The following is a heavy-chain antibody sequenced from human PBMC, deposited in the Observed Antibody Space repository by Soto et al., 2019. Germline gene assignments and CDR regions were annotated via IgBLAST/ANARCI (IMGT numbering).Heavy chain of an antibody. CDR1: GFTFSSYA. V-gene: IGHV3-23*01. J-gene: IGHJ4*02. CDR2: ISGSDGST. D-gene: IGHD3-10*01. CDR3: ATRGVRPLARVDY. Sequence: GGSLRLSCAASGFTFSSYAMSWVRQAPGKGLEWVSAISGSDGSTYYADSVKGHFTISRDNSKNTLYLQMNSLRAEDTAVYYCATRGVRPLARVDYWGQGTLVTVSS.